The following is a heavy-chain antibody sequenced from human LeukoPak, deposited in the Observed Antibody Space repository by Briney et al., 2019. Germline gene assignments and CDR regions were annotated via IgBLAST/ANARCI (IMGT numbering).Heavy chain of an antibody. CDR2: IFPSGGEI. CDR1: GFTFSTFA. Sequence: PGGSLRLSCAASGFTFSTFAMIWVRQPPGKGMEWVSSIFPSGGEIHYADSVRGRFTISRDNSKSTLSLQINSLRAEDTAIYYCATYRQVLLPFESWGQGTLVTVSS. V-gene: IGHV3-23*01. D-gene: IGHD2-8*02. J-gene: IGHJ4*02. CDR3: ATYRQVLLPFES.